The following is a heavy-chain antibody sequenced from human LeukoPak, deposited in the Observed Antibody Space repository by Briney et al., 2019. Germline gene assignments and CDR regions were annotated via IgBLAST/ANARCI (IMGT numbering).Heavy chain of an antibody. V-gene: IGHV1-18*01. CDR2: ISAYNGNT. D-gene: IGHD3-22*01. J-gene: IGHJ4*02. Sequence: ASVKVSCKASGYTFTSYGIIWVRQAPGQGLEWMGWISAYNGNTNYAQKLQGRVTMTTDTSTSTAYMELRSLRSDDTAVYYCARDTTYYYDSSGYSDYWGQGTLVTVSS. CDR3: ARDTTYYYDSSGYSDY. CDR1: GYTFTSYG.